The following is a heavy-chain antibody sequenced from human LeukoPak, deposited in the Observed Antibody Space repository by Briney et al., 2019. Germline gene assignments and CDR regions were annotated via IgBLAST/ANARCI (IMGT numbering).Heavy chain of an antibody. Sequence: PGGSLRLSCAASGFTFSSYAMHWVRQAPGKGLEWVAVISYDGSNKYYADSVKGRFTISRDNSKNTLYLQMNSLRAEDTAVYYCARDRYISNYGLVYYYYGMDVWGQGTTVTVSS. CDR3: ARDRYISNYGLVYYYYGMDV. V-gene: IGHV3-30-3*01. J-gene: IGHJ6*02. D-gene: IGHD4-11*01. CDR2: ISYDGSNK. CDR1: GFTFSSYA.